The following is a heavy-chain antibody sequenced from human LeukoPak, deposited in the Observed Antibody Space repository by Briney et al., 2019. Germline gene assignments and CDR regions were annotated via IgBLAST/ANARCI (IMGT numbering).Heavy chain of an antibody. J-gene: IGHJ4*02. V-gene: IGHV3-7*01. Sequence: GGSLRLSCAASGFTFSPYWMSWVRQAPGKGLEWVANIKQDGSEKYYVDSVKGRFTISRDNAKNSLYLQMNSLRAEDTAMYYCARDSAGNDYWGQGALVTVSS. CDR1: GFTFSPYW. CDR2: IKQDGSEK. CDR3: ARDSAGNDY. D-gene: IGHD6-13*01.